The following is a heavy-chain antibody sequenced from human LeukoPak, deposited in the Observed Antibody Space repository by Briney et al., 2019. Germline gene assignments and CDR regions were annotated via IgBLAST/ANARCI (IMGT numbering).Heavy chain of an antibody. J-gene: IGHJ4*02. CDR1: GFTFSSYA. V-gene: IGHV3-23*01. Sequence: GGSLRLSCAASGFTFSSYAMSWVRQAPGKGLEWVSGIGGSDASTNYVDSVKGRFTISRDNSKNTLYLQMNSLRAEDTAVYYCAKHFRGSYHFDYWGQGTLVTVSS. CDR2: IGGSDAST. D-gene: IGHD1-26*01. CDR3: AKHFRGSYHFDY.